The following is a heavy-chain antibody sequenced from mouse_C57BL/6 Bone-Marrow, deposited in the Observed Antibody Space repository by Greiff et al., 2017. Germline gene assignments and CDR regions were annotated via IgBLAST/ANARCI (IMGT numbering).Heavy chain of an antibody. CDR1: GYTFTSYW. Sequence: VKLKQPGAELVKPGASVKLSCKASGYTFTSYWMHWVKQRPGRGLEWIGRIDPNSGGTKYNEKFKSKATLTVDKPSSTAYMQLSSLTSEDSAVYYCARSLYYYGSSYADYWGQGTTLTVSS. V-gene: IGHV1-72*01. D-gene: IGHD1-1*01. J-gene: IGHJ2*01. CDR2: IDPNSGGT. CDR3: ARSLYYYGSSYADY.